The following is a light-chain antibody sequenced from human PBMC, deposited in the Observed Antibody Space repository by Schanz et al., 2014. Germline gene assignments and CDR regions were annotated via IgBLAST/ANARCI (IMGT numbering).Light chain of an antibody. J-gene: IGLJ2*01. Sequence: QSALTQPRSVSGSPGQSVTISCTGTNSDVGGYDYVSWYQQHPGKAPKLLIYNVNERPSGVPDRFSGSKSGNTASLTISGLQAEDEADYYCSSYTSSSTVVFGGGTKLTVL. CDR2: NVN. CDR1: NSDVGGYDY. CDR3: SSYTSSSTVV. V-gene: IGLV2-11*01.